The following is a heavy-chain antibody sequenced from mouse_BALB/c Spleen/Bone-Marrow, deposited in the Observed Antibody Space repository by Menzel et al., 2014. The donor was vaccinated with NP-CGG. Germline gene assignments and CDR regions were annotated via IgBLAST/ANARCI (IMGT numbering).Heavy chain of an antibody. J-gene: IGHJ4*01. Sequence: EVKVEESGGGLVQPGESLKLSCESNEYEFPSHDMSWVRKTPEKRLELVAAINSDGGSTYYPDTMERRFIISRYNTKKTLYLQMSSLRSEDTALYYCARHGNYYAMDYWGQGTSVTVSS. CDR2: INSDGGST. D-gene: IGHD2-1*01. V-gene: IGHV5-2*03. CDR3: ARHGNYYAMDY. CDR1: EYEFPSHD.